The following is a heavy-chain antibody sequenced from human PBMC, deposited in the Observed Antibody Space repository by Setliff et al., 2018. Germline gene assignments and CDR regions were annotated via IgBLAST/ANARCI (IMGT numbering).Heavy chain of an antibody. V-gene: IGHV4-4*08. CDR3: ARESRFGYSGYDCAFDY. Sequence: PSETLSLTCTVSGGSIRNYYWSWIRQPPGKELEWIGGISHSANKYYNPSFRSGVTIPVDMSKNQFSLNIDSVTAADTGVYYCARESRFGYSGYDCAFDYWGQGMLVTVSS. CDR1: GGSIRNYY. J-gene: IGHJ4*02. D-gene: IGHD5-12*01. CDR2: ISHSANK.